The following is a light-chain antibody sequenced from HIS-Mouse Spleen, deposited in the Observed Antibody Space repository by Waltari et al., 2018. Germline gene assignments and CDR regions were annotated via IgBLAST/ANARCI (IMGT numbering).Light chain of an antibody. V-gene: IGLV2-14*01. CDR3: SSYTSSSTWV. CDR2: EVS. J-gene: IGLJ3*02. Sequence: QSALTQPASVSGSPGQSITISCTGTSSDVGGSNYVSWFQQHPGNAPKLMIYEVSNRPSWVSNRFSGSKSGKTASLTISGLQAEDEADYYCSSYTSSSTWVFGGGTKLTVL. CDR1: SSDVGGSNY.